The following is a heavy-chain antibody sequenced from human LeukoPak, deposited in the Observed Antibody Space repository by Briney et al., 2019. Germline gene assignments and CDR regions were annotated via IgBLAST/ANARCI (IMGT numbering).Heavy chain of an antibody. CDR1: GYTFTGYY. Sequence: ASVKVSCKASGYTFTGYYMHWVRQAPGQGLEWMGWINPNSGGTNYAQKFQGRVTMTRDTSISTAYMELSRLRSDDTAVYYCARDGRGTYGYGYYYGMDVWGQGTTVTVSS. V-gene: IGHV1-2*02. J-gene: IGHJ6*02. CDR3: ARDGRGTYGYGYYYGMDV. CDR2: INPNSGGT. D-gene: IGHD5-18*01.